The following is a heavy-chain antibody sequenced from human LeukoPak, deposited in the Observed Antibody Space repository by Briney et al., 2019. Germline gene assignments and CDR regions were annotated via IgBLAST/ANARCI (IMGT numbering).Heavy chain of an antibody. J-gene: IGHJ6*03. D-gene: IGHD3-10*01. CDR1: GYTFNGYY. CDR3: ARLGAYGSGSPSYYYYYMDV. CDR2: INPNSGGT. Sequence: GASVKVSCKASGYTFNGYYKHWVRQAPGQGLEWMGWINPNSGGTNYAQKFQGRVTMTRDTSISTAYMELSRLRSDDTAMYYCARLGAYGSGSPSYYYYYMDVWGKGTTVTISS. V-gene: IGHV1-2*02.